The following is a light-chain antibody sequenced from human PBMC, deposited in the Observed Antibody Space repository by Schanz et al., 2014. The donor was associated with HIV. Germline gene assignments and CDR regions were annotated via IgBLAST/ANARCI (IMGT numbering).Light chain of an antibody. Sequence: ETVMTQSPATLSVSPGERATLSCRASQSVSTYLAWSQQKPGQAPRLLIYGASNRATGIPDRFTGSGSGTDFTLTISRLEPEDFAVYYCQQCSNSPLTFGGGTKVEIK. J-gene: IGKJ4*01. CDR3: QQCSNSPLT. CDR2: GAS. CDR1: QSVSTY. V-gene: IGKV3D-15*01.